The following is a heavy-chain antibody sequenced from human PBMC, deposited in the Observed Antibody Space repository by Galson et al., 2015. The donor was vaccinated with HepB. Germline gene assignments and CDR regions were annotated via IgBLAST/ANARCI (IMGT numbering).Heavy chain of an antibody. V-gene: IGHV1-18*04. Sequence: SVKVSCKASGYTFNNYYITWVRQAPGQGLEWMGWISGNNGHTNFTQTYQGRLTMTTHTSTATAYLELRSLGSDDTALYYCARGVAGLNFDYWSQGTLVTVSS. J-gene: IGHJ4*02. CDR3: ARGVAGLNFDY. D-gene: IGHD6-19*01. CDR2: ISGNNGHT. CDR1: GYTFNNYY.